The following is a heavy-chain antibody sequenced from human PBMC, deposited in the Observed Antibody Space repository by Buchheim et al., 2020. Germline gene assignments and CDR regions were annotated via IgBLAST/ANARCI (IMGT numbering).Heavy chain of an antibody. Sequence: QVQLQESGPGLVKPSETLSLTCTVSGGSISSYYWSWIRQPPGKGLEWIGYIYYSGSTNYNPSLKSRVTISVDTSKNQFSLKLSSVTAADTAVYYCARARRYYDSSGAAANFDYCCQGTL. J-gene: IGHJ4*02. D-gene: IGHD3-22*01. CDR2: IYYSGST. CDR1: GGSISSYY. CDR3: ARARRYYDSSGAAANFDY. V-gene: IGHV4-59*01.